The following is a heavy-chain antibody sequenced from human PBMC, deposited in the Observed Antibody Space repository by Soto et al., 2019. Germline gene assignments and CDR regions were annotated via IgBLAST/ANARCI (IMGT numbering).Heavy chain of an antibody. D-gene: IGHD3-22*01. V-gene: IGHV1-69*13. Sequence: SVKVSCKASGGTFSSYAITWVRQAPGQGLEWMGEIIPIFDTANYAQKFQGRVTITADESTSTAYMELSSLRSEDTAVYYCARDSGFSSGYYPYWFDPCGPRTLVTVSP. CDR2: IIPIFDTA. CDR3: ARDSGFSSGYYPYWFDP. J-gene: IGHJ5*02. CDR1: GGTFSSYA.